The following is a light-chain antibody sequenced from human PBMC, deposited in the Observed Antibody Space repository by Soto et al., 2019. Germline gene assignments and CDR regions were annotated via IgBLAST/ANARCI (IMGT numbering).Light chain of an antibody. V-gene: IGKV3-20*01. CDR3: QQYRMSPNT. J-gene: IGKJ5*01. Sequence: EMVLTQSPDTLSLSPGERAALSCRASQRVTSNYLAWYQKKPDQAPRLLIYGASIRANGIPDRFSGSGSGTDFSLTISRLEPEDFAVYYCQQYRMSPNTFGQGTRLEIK. CDR2: GAS. CDR1: QRVTSNY.